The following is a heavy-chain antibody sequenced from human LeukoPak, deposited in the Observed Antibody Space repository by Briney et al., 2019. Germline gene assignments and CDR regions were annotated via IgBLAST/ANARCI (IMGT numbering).Heavy chain of an antibody. Sequence: GRSLRLSCPASGFTFNKNWMSWVRQAPGRGLEWVANIKQDGTEKYYVDSVKGRLPISRDNDKNLLYLQMNSLRAEDTAVYYCAREGYDFWSDYYTPGIVNYYYYMDVWGKGTTVTVSS. CDR1: GFTFNKNW. CDR2: IKQDGTEK. V-gene: IGHV3-7*01. CDR3: AREGYDFWSDYYTPGIVNYYYYMDV. J-gene: IGHJ6*03. D-gene: IGHD3-3*01.